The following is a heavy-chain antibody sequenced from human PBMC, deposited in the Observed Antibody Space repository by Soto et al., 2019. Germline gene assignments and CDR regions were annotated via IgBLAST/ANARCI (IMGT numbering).Heavy chain of an antibody. D-gene: IGHD3-10*01. CDR2: IYYSGST. Sequence: SETLSLTCTVSGGSISSGDYYWSWIRQPPGKGLEWIGYIYYSGSTYYNPSLKSRVTISVDTSKNQFSLKLSSVTAADTAVYYCAKGGSGSYPEYFQHWGQGTLVTVS. J-gene: IGHJ1*01. CDR3: AKGGSGSYPEYFQH. CDR1: GGSISSGDYY. V-gene: IGHV4-30-4*01.